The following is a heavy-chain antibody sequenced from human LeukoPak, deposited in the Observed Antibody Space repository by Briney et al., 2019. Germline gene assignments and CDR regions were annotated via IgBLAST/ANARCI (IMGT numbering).Heavy chain of an antibody. D-gene: IGHD5-18*01. CDR3: AKESQKGKNTAMVTGYYGMDV. V-gene: IGHV3-30*18. CDR2: ISHDGSNK. J-gene: IGHJ6*02. Sequence: GGSLRLSCAASGFTFSSYGMHWVRQAPGKGLEWVAVISHDGSNKYYADSVKGRFTISRDNSKNTLYLQMNSLRAEDTAVYYCAKESQKGKNTAMVTGYYGMDVWGQGTTVTVSS. CDR1: GFTFSSYG.